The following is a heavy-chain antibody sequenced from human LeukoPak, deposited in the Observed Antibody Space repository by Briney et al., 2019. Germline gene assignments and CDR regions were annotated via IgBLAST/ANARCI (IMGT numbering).Heavy chain of an antibody. Sequence: GRSRRLSCAASGFTFSSYAMHWVRQAPGKGLEWVAVISYDGSNKYYADSVKGRFTISRDNSKNTLYLQMNSLRAEDTAVYYCARGPQGGTMPPVGAFDIWGQGTMVTVSS. V-gene: IGHV3-30-3*01. D-gene: IGHD1-26*01. J-gene: IGHJ3*02. CDR3: ARGPQGGTMPPVGAFDI. CDR2: ISYDGSNK. CDR1: GFTFSSYA.